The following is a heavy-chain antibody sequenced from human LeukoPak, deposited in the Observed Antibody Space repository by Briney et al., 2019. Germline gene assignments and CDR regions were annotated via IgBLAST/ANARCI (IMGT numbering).Heavy chain of an antibody. CDR2: IKSDGSST. CDR1: GFPFSGNL. J-gene: IGHJ4*02. V-gene: IGHV3-74*01. CDR3: ALFSWPYY. Sequence: QPGGSLRLSCAASGFPFSGNLMHWVRQAPGKGLVWVSRIKSDGSSTSYADSVKGRFTISRDNAKNTLYLQMNSLRAEDTAVYYCALFSWPYYWGQGTLVTVSS.